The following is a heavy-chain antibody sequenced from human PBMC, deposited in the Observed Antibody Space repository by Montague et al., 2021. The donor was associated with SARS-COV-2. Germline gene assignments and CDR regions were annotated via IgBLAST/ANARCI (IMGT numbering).Heavy chain of an antibody. J-gene: IGHJ4*02. V-gene: IGHV4-31*03. CDR2: IHHSGST. Sequence: TLSLTCTVSGASISSGSYYWNWIRQLLGKGLEWIGYIHHSGSTYYTPSLQSRVAISVDTSKNEFSLKMTAVTAADTAVYYCARDGDEGYFFEYWGKGLLVTVSS. CDR3: ARDGDEGYFFEY. CDR1: GASISSGSYY. D-gene: IGHD2/OR15-2a*01.